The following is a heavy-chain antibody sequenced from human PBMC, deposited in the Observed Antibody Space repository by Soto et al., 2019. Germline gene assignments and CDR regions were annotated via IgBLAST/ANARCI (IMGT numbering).Heavy chain of an antibody. Sequence: QVQLQESGPGLVKPSETLSLTCTVSGGSISSYYWSWIRQPPGKGLEWIGYIYYSGSTNYNPSLKSRCTISVDTSKNQFSLKLSSVTAADTAVYYCARGRGGWFINQLLNAFDIWGQGTMVTVSS. D-gene: IGHD2-2*01. V-gene: IGHV4-59*01. CDR3: ARGRGGWFINQLLNAFDI. J-gene: IGHJ3*02. CDR1: GGSISSYY. CDR2: IYYSGST.